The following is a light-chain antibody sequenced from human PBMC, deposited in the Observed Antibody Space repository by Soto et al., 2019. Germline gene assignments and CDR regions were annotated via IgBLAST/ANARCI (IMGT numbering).Light chain of an antibody. CDR1: QSFSRW. CDR3: QQLNSYPIT. V-gene: IGKV1-5*01. J-gene: IGKJ5*01. Sequence: DIQMNQSPSTLPASVGDRVTITCRASQSFSRWLAWCLQKPGKAPKLLIYDASTLESGVPSRFTGRGSGTDFTLTISSLQPEDFATYYCQQLNSYPITFGQGTRLEIK. CDR2: DAS.